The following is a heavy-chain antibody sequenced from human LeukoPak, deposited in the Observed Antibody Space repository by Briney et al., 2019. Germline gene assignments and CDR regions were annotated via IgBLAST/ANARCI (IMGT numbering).Heavy chain of an antibody. Sequence: GGSLRLSCAASGFTFNSYAMNWVRQAPGKGLEWVSVIIGRGDTTYYADSVKGRFTISRDNSKNTLYLQMNSLRADDTAVYYCAKTPPPGYYYDAMDIWGQGTTVTVSS. D-gene: IGHD2-15*01. J-gene: IGHJ6*02. CDR1: GFTFNSYA. V-gene: IGHV3-23*01. CDR2: IIGRGDTT. CDR3: AKTPPPGYYYDAMDI.